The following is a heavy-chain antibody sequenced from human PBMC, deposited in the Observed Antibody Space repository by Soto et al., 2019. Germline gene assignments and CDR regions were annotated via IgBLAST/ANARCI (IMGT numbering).Heavy chain of an antibody. CDR3: AREYTYGSNLFDC. V-gene: IGHV4-31*03. D-gene: IGHD5-18*01. CDR1: GGSISSAAYY. J-gene: IGHJ4*02. Sequence: QVQLQESGPGLVKPSQTLSLSCTVSGGSISSAAYYWSWIRQHPGKGLEWIGYISHSGSTYYTPSLKSRVIISADTSKNQFSLNLTSVTAAGTAVYYCAREYTYGSNLFDCWGQGALVTVSS. CDR2: ISHSGST.